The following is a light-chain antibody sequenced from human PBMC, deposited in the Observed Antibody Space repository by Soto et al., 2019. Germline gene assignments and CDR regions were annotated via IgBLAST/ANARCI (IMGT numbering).Light chain of an antibody. Sequence: QSALTQPASVSGSPGQSITISCTGTSSDVGGYNYVSWYQQHPGKAPKLMIYGVTNRPSGVSNRFSGSKSGNTASLTISGLQAEDEADYYCSSYTSSTTLSVIFGAGTKLTVL. J-gene: IGLJ2*01. V-gene: IGLV2-14*01. CDR1: SSDVGGYNY. CDR3: SSYTSSTTLSVI. CDR2: GVT.